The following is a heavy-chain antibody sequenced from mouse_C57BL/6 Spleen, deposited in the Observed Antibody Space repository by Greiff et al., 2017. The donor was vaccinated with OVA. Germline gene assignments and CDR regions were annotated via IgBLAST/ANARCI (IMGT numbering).Heavy chain of an antibody. J-gene: IGHJ1*03. Sequence: QVQLQQSGAELARPGASVKLSCKASGYTFTSYGISWVKQRTGQGLEWIGEIYPRSGNTYYNEKFKGKATLTADKSSSTAYMELRSLTSEDSAVYFCARSDYGSSSSWYFDVWGTGTTVTVSS. D-gene: IGHD1-1*01. CDR2: IYPRSGNT. V-gene: IGHV1-81*01. CDR1: GYTFTSYG. CDR3: ARSDYGSSSSWYFDV.